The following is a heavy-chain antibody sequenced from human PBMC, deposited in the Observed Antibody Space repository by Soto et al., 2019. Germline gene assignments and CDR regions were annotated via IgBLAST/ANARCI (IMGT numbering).Heavy chain of an antibody. Sequence: QVQLQQWGAGLLKPSETLSLTCAVYGGSFSGYYWSWIRQPPGKGLEWIGEINHSGSTNYNPSLKSRVTISVDTSKNQFSLKLSSVPAADTAVYYCASVLVLRSYYYYGMDVWGQGTTVTVSS. D-gene: IGHD6-13*01. CDR3: ASVLVLRSYYYYGMDV. V-gene: IGHV4-34*01. CDR2: INHSGST. J-gene: IGHJ6*02. CDR1: GGSFSGYY.